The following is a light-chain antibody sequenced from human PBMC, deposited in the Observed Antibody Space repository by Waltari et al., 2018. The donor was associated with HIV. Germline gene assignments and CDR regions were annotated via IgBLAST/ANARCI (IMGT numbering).Light chain of an antibody. CDR2: GAS. CDR3: QQYGTSQWT. Sequence: EIVLTQSPGTLSLSPGERAALSCRASQSVTSNYLAWYQQKPGRAPRLLISGASNRASGIPDRFSGSGAGTDFTLTISRLEPEDFAVYYCQQYGTSQWTFDRGTKVEI. V-gene: IGKV3-20*01. J-gene: IGKJ1*01. CDR1: QSVTSNY.